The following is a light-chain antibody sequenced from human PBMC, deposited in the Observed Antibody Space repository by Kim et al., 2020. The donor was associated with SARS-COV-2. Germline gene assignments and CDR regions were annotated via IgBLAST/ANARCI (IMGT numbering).Light chain of an antibody. CDR2: GAS. Sequence: EIVMTQSPATLSVSPGERATLSCRASQSISSNLAWYQQKPGQAPRLLIYGASTRATGIPARFGGRGSGTEFTLTISSLQSEDFAVYYCQEYNNWLSSTSGQ. CDR3: QEYNNWLSST. CDR1: QSISSN. V-gene: IGKV3-15*01. J-gene: IGKJ5*01.